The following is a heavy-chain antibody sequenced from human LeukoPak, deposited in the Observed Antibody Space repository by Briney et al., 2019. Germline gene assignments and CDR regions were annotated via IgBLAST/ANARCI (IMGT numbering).Heavy chain of an antibody. CDR3: AKVAKYYYGPETYYFFEQ. J-gene: IGHJ4*02. D-gene: IGHD3-10*01. Sequence: GGSLRLSCAAFGFSFSTYWMSWVRQAPGKGLEWVANINQDGTEKYYVDSVKGRFTVSRDYAKNSLYLQMNSLRVEDTAVYYCAKVAKYYYGPETYYFFEQWGQGTPVTASS. V-gene: IGHV3-7*01. CDR1: GFSFSTYW. CDR2: INQDGTEK.